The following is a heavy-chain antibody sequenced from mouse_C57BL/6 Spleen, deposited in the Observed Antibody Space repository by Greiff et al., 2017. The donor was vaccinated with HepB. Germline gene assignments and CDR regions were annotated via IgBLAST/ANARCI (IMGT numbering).Heavy chain of an antibody. CDR3: ARSNGYYGRSAMDY. V-gene: IGHV1-39*01. J-gene: IGHJ4*01. Sequence: EVKLMESGPELVKPGASVKISCKASGYSFTDYNMNWVKQSNGKSLEWIGVINPNYGTTSYNQKFKGKATLTVDQSSSTAYMQLNSLTSEDSAVYYCARSNGYYGRSAMDYWGQGTSVTVSS. CDR1: GYSFTDYN. CDR2: INPNYGTT. D-gene: IGHD1-1*01.